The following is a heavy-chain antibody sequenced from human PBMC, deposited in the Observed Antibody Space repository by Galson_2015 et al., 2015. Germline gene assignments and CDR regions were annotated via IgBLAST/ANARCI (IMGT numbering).Heavy chain of an antibody. Sequence: SLRLSCAASEFTFSSYYMSWVRQAPGKGLEWVSSISSTTTYIYYADSEKGRFTISSDNAKNSLYLQMNSLGAEDTAVYYCARQILDYDFWSGYYPTNFDYWGQGTLVTVSS. CDR1: EFTFSSYY. CDR2: ISSTTTYI. CDR3: ARQILDYDFWSGYYPTNFDY. V-gene: IGHV3-21*01. J-gene: IGHJ4*02. D-gene: IGHD3-3*01.